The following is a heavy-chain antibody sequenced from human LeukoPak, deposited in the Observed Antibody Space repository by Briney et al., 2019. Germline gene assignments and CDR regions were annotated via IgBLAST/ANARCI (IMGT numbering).Heavy chain of an antibody. Sequence: GGSLRLSCAASSAFRCTFSYSGFHWVRQAPGKGLEWLTFIQYDGIAQYFADSVKGRFIISRDNSKKTLYLHMNSLRAEDTALYYCAREGNRDIFGGLDVWGQGTKVTVSS. D-gene: IGHD3-10*02. CDR1: RCTFSYSG. CDR2: IQYDGIAQ. V-gene: IGHV3-30*02. J-gene: IGHJ6*02. CDR3: AREGNRDIFGGLDV.